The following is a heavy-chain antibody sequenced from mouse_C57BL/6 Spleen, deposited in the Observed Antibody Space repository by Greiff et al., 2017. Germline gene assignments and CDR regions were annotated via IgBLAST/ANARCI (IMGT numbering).Heavy chain of an antibody. CDR3: ARWDYGSSYEGYFDY. V-gene: IGHV1-18*01. CDR1: GYTFTDYN. Sequence: EVQLQQSGPELVKPGASVKIPCKASGYTFTDYNMDWVKQSHGKSLEWIGDINPNNGGTIYNQKFKGKATLTVDKSSSTAYMELRSLTSEDTAVYYCARWDYGSSYEGYFDYWGQGTTLTVSS. D-gene: IGHD1-1*01. CDR2: INPNNGGT. J-gene: IGHJ2*01.